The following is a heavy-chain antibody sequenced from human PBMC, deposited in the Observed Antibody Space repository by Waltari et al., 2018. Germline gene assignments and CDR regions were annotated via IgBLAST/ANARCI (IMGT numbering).Heavy chain of an antibody. V-gene: IGHV4-59*08. CDR1: GAPINAYS. CDR3: ARRNYDESGGYYFDY. D-gene: IGHD3-22*01. J-gene: IGHJ4*02. Sequence: QVLLQESGPGLAKPTAPLSLTCTVPGAPINAYSWSWIRQSPGRGLEWIGYIYDSGSTKYNSSLESRVTISADTSKNQFSLNLRSVTAADTAVYYCARRNYDESGGYYFDYWGQGILVTVSS. CDR2: IYDSGST.